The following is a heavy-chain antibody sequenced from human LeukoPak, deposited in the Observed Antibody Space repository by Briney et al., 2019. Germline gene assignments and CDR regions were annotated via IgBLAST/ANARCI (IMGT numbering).Heavy chain of an antibody. V-gene: IGHV3-23*01. Sequence: GGSLRLSCAASGFTFSSYAMSWVRQAPGKGLEWVSAISGSGGSTYYADSVKGRFTISRDNSKNTLYLQMNSLRAEDTAVYYCAKGGGLGTIVVVPAAIGSSGWYFDYWGQGTLVTVSS. CDR2: ISGSGGST. D-gene: IGHD2-2*02. CDR3: AKGGGLGTIVVVPAAIGSSGWYFDY. J-gene: IGHJ4*02. CDR1: GFTFSSYA.